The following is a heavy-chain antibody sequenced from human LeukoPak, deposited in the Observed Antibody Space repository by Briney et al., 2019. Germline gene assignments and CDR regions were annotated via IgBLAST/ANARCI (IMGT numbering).Heavy chain of an antibody. Sequence: SETLSLTCAVYGGSFSGYYWSWIRQPPGKGLEWIGYIYYSGSTNYNPSLKSRVTISVDTSKNQFSLKLSSVTAADTAVYYCARHATRDGYNDYWGQGTLVTVSS. CDR1: GGSFSGYY. V-gene: IGHV4-59*01. J-gene: IGHJ4*02. D-gene: IGHD5-24*01. CDR2: IYYSGST. CDR3: ARHATRDGYNDY.